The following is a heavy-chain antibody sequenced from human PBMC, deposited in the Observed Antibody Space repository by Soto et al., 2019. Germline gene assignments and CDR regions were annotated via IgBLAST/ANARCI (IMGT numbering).Heavy chain of an antibody. Sequence: QVQLQESGPGLVKSSQTLSLTCTVSGGSISSDGNYWSWIRQHPGKGLEWIGYIYYSGSTNYNPSLKIRVNISVDTSKNQFSLKLNSVTAADTAVYYCARARMVRGIIYYDGMDVWGQGTTVTVSS. V-gene: IGHV4-31*03. CDR2: IYYSGST. CDR1: GGSISSDGNY. D-gene: IGHD3-10*01. J-gene: IGHJ6*02. CDR3: ARARMVRGIIYYDGMDV.